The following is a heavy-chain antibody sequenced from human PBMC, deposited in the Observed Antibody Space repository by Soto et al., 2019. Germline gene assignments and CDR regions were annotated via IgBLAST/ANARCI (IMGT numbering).Heavy chain of an antibody. CDR1: GFLFGSHC. CDR3: ARDPYSNYIMDV. J-gene: IGHJ6*02. CDR2: IWFDGINK. Sequence: GGSLRLSCAASGFLFGSHCIYWVRQAPCKGLEWVALIWFDGINKYYGDSVKGRFTVSRDSSKNILYLQMDSLRVEDTAIYYCARDPYSNYIMDVLGQLTAFTVCS. V-gene: IGHV3-33*01. D-gene: IGHD4-4*01.